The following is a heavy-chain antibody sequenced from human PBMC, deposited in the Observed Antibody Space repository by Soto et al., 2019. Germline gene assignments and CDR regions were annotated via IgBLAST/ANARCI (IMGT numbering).Heavy chain of an antibody. J-gene: IGHJ4*02. Sequence: PGGSLRLSCAASGFTFSSYWMSWVRQAPGKGLEWVANIKQDGSEKYYVDSVKGRFTISRDNAKNSLYLQMNSLRAEDTAVYYCARELQLRFLEWLLQTLGYWGQGTLVTVSS. CDR3: ARELQLRFLEWLLQTLGY. CDR2: IKQDGSEK. V-gene: IGHV3-7*01. CDR1: GFTFSSYW. D-gene: IGHD3-3*01.